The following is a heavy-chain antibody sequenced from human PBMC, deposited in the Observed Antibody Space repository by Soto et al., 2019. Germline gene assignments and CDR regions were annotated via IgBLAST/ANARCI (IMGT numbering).Heavy chain of an antibody. CDR1: GGTFSSYT. CDR3: ARDRRIAAAGTSFDY. Sequence: QVQLVQSGAEVKEPGSSVKVSCKASGGTFSSYTISWVRQAPGQGLEWMGRIIPILGIANYAQKFQGRVTITADKSTSTAYMELSSLRSEDTAVYYCARDRRIAAAGTSFDYWGQGTLVTVSS. D-gene: IGHD6-13*01. CDR2: IIPILGIA. V-gene: IGHV1-69*08. J-gene: IGHJ4*02.